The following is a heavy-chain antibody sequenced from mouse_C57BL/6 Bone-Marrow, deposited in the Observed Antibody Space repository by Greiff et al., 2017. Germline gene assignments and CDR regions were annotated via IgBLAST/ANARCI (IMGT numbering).Heavy chain of an antibody. Sequence: DVKLQESGPGLVKPSQSLSLTCSVTGYSITSGYYWNWIRQFPGNKLEWMGYISYDGSNNYNPSLKNRISITRDTSKNQFFLKLNSVTTEDTATYYCARGGGSMVDYWGQGTSVTVSS. CDR1: GYSITSGYY. D-gene: IGHD2-10*02. CDR3: ARGGGSMVDY. J-gene: IGHJ4*01. V-gene: IGHV3-6*01. CDR2: ISYDGSN.